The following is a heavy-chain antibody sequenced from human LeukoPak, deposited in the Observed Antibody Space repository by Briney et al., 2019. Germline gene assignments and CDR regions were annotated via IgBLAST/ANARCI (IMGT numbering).Heavy chain of an antibody. J-gene: IGHJ6*02. Sequence: GGSLRLSCAASGFTFSSYEMNWVRQAPGKGLEWVSYISSSGSTIYYADSVKGRFTISRDNAKNSLYLQMNSLRAEDTAVYYCASPLGGYSYGRDYYYYGMDVWGQGTTVTVSS. D-gene: IGHD5-18*01. V-gene: IGHV3-48*03. CDR3: ASPLGGYSYGRDYYYYGMDV. CDR1: GFTFSSYE. CDR2: ISSSGSTI.